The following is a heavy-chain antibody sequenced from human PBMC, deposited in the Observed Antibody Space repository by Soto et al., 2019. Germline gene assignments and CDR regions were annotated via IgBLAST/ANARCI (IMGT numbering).Heavy chain of an antibody. Sequence: QVQLQESGPGLVKPSQTLSLTCTVSGGSISTGGYYWSWIRQHPGKGLECIGYIYNSATTYYNPSLTSRVTLSVDTSKNQFSLKLSSVTGADTAVYYCSRDPAPWGQGALVTVSS. CDR2: IYNSATT. CDR1: GGSISTGGYY. V-gene: IGHV4-31*03. J-gene: IGHJ5*02. CDR3: SRDPAP.